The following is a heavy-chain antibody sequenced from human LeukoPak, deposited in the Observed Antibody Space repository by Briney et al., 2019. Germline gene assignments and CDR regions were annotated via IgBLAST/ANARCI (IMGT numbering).Heavy chain of an antibody. CDR2: IIPIFGTA. CDR3: ARVRYCSSTSCRNFYYYYYGMDV. J-gene: IGHJ6*04. CDR1: GGTFSSYA. Sequence: GASVKVSRKASGGTFSSYAIGWVRQAPGQGLEWMGGIIPIFGTANYAQKFQGRVTITADKSTSTAYMELSSLRSEDTAVCYCARVRYCSSTSCRNFYYYYYGMDVWGKGTTVTVSS. V-gene: IGHV1-69*06. D-gene: IGHD2-2*01.